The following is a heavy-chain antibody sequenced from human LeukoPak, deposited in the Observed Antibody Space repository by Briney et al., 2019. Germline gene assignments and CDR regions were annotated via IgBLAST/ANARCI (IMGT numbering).Heavy chain of an antibody. CDR2: FDPEDGET. V-gene: IGHV1-24*01. CDR1: GYTLTELS. CDR3: ATDGSGYDFWSGYHL. J-gene: IGHJ4*02. Sequence: ASVKVSCKVSGYTLTELSMHWVRQAPGKGLEWMGGFDPEDGETIHAQKFQGRVTMTEDTSTDTAYMELSSLRSEDTAVYYCATDGSGYDFWSGYHLWGQGTLVTVSS. D-gene: IGHD3-3*01.